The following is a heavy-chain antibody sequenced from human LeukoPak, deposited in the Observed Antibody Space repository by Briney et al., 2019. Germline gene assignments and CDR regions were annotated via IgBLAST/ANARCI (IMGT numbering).Heavy chain of an antibody. CDR2: ISGSGGNT. CDR1: GFTFNSYA. D-gene: IGHD6-19*01. CDR3: AKGAGTGWSTGLYDFEI. V-gene: IGHV3-23*01. J-gene: IGHJ3*02. Sequence: VGSLRLSCAASGFTFNSYAMSWVRQAPGRGLEWVSGISGSGGNTYYADSVKGRFTVSRDNSKNTLFVQMNSLRVEDTAIYYCAKGAGTGWSTGLYDFEIWGQGTMVTVSS.